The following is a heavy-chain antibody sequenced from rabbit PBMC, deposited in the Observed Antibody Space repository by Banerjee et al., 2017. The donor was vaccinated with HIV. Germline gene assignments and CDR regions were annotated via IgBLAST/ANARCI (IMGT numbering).Heavy chain of an antibody. D-gene: IGHD4-1*01. CDR2: IWTGSSGST. V-gene: IGHV1S40*01. CDR3: ARGGVVTAFSL. Sequence: QSLEESGGDLVKPGASLTLTCTASGFSFITNHLCWVRQAPGKGLEWIACIWTGSSGSTYYASWAEGRFTISKTSSTTVTLQMTSLTAADTATYFCARGGVVTAFSLWGPGTLVTVS. CDR1: GFSFITNH. J-gene: IGHJ4*01.